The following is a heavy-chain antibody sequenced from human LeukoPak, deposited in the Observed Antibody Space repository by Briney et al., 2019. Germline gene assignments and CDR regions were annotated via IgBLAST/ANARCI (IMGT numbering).Heavy chain of an antibody. Sequence: GGSLRLSCAASGFAFSSYAMSWVRQAPGKGLEWVSAISGSGGSTYYADSVKGRFTISRDNSKNTLYLQMNSLGAEDTAVYYCAKDVGPGYCSSTSCYVDYWGQGTLVTVSS. V-gene: IGHV3-23*01. CDR1: GFAFSSYA. D-gene: IGHD2-2*01. CDR2: ISGSGGST. J-gene: IGHJ4*02. CDR3: AKDVGPGYCSSTSCYVDY.